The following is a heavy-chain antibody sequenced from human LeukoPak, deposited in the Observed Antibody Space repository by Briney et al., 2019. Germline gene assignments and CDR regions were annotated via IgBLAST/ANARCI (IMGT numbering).Heavy chain of an antibody. CDR1: GFTFSSYA. Sequence: GGSLRLSCAASGFTFSSYAMSWVRQAPGKGLEWVSAISGSGGSTYYADSVRGRFTISRDNSKNTLYLQMNSLRAEDTAVYYCAKGYSSGWYPYFDYWGQGTLVTVSS. V-gene: IGHV3-23*01. D-gene: IGHD6-19*01. CDR2: ISGSGGST. J-gene: IGHJ4*02. CDR3: AKGYSSGWYPYFDY.